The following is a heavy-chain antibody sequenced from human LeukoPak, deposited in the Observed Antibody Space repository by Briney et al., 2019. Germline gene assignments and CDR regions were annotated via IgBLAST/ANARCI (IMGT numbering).Heavy chain of an antibody. D-gene: IGHD7-27*01. Sequence: GGSLRLSCAASGFTFSNNYMNWVRQAPGKGLEWVSVIYSGGNTYYADSVKGRFTISRDNSKNTLYLQITSLRAEDTAVYYCARDLNWGGRWGQGTLVTVSS. CDR1: GFTFSNNY. CDR3: ARDLNWGGR. J-gene: IGHJ4*02. V-gene: IGHV3-53*01. CDR2: IYSGGNT.